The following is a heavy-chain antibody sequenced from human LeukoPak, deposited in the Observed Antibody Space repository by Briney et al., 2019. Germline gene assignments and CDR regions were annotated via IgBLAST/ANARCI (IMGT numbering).Heavy chain of an antibody. CDR1: GGSISRHY. J-gene: IGHJ4*02. CDR2: IYYSGST. D-gene: IGHD3-22*01. Sequence: ASETLSLTCTVSGGSISRHYWSWIRQPPGKGLEWIGYIYYSGSTNYNPSLKSRVTISVDTSKNQFSLKLSSVTAADTAVYYCAKSRGYYYDSSGYSFDYWGQGTLVTVSS. CDR3: AKSRGYYYDSSGYSFDY. V-gene: IGHV4-59*11.